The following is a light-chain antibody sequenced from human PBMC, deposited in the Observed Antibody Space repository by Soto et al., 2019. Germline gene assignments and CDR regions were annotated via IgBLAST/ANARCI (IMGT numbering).Light chain of an antibody. V-gene: IGLV2-8*01. Sequence: QSVLTQPPSAAGSPGQSVTIACTGTSSDVGGYKYVSWYQQHAGKAPKLMIYEVNNRPSGVPDRFSGSKSGNTASLTVSALQAEDEADYYYSSYAGSNTPCVFGTGTKVTVL. CDR2: EVN. CDR1: SSDVGGYKY. CDR3: SSYAGSNTPCV. J-gene: IGLJ1*01.